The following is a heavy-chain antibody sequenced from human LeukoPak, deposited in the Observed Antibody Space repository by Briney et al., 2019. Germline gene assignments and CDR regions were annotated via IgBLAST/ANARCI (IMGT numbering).Heavy chain of an antibody. D-gene: IGHD1-1*01. CDR3: ARGRVSSSTWYSTYYYYFYMDV. Sequence: SETLSLTCTVSGGSISTYYWSWIRQPAGKGLEWIGRIYFSGDTNYNPSLNGRVSISRDTTNNLFSLRLRSVTAADTAVYFCARGRVSSSTWYSTYYYYFYMDVWGKGTTVTVSS. J-gene: IGHJ6*03. CDR1: GGSISTYY. CDR2: IYFSGDT. V-gene: IGHV4-4*07.